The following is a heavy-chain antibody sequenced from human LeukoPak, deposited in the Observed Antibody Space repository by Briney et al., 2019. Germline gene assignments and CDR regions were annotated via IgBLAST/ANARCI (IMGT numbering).Heavy chain of an antibody. CDR1: GFTFSSYG. CDR2: ISYDGSNK. D-gene: IGHD6-13*01. CDR3: ARDQQPIAAAGRGAFDI. J-gene: IGHJ3*02. Sequence: GGSLRLSCAASGFTFSSYGMHWVRQAPGKGLEWVAVISYDGSNKYYADSVKGRFTISRDNSKNTLYLQMNSLRAEDTAVYYCARDQQPIAAAGRGAFDIWGQGTMVTVSS. V-gene: IGHV3-30*03.